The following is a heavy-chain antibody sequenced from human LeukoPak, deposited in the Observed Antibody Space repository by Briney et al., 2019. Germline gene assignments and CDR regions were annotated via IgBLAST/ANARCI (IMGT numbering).Heavy chain of an antibody. CDR2: IYNDGSTT. Sequence: GGSLRLSCAASGFMFSKSWMHWVRQVPGMGLVWVARIYNDGSTTNYADSVKGRFTISRDNAANTLFLQMSSLRAEDTAVYYCAREKDDHGDPGPLDAWGQGDLVTVSS. D-gene: IGHD4-17*01. J-gene: IGHJ5*02. V-gene: IGHV3-74*01. CDR1: GFMFSKSW. CDR3: AREKDDHGDPGPLDA.